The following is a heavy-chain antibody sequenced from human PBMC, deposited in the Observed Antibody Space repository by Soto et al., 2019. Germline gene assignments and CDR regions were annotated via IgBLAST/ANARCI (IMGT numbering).Heavy chain of an antibody. Sequence: AGVKVSCKVSGSTFTSNGIGWVRQAPGQGLEWMGWISTYNENMDTAPQLQGRLTMTTDTSTKTAYRELTNLKLDDTALYYCAYVWGYSTGDYDFDLGGR. J-gene: IGHJ2*01. D-gene: IGHD2-8*02. CDR3: AYVWGYSTGDYDFDL. CDR2: ISTYNENM. CDR1: GSTFTSNG. V-gene: IGHV1-18*04.